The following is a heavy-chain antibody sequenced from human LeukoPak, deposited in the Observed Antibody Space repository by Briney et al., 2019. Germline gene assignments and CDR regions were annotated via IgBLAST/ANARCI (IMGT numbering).Heavy chain of an antibody. CDR3: ASHSSSWYSRGKDY. CDR1: GYSISSGYY. D-gene: IGHD6-13*01. CDR2: SGST. V-gene: IGHV4-38-2*02. Sequence: SETLSLTCTVSGYSISSGYYWGWIRQPPGKGLEWIGSGSTYYNPSPKSRVTISVDTSKNQFSLKLSSVTATDTAVYYCASHSSSWYSRGKDYWGQGTLVTVSS. J-gene: IGHJ4*02.